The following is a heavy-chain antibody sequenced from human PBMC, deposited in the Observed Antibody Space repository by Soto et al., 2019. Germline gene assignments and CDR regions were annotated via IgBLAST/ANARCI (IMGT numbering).Heavy chain of an antibody. Sequence: QVQLQQWGAGLLKPSETLSLTCAVYGGSFSGYYWSWIRQPPGKGLEWIGEINHSGSTNYNPSLKRRVTISVDTSKNQFSLKLSSVTAADTAVYYCARGTLPDIVATIWFDPWGQGTLVTVSS. V-gene: IGHV4-34*01. J-gene: IGHJ5*02. D-gene: IGHD5-12*01. CDR1: GGSFSGYY. CDR2: INHSGST. CDR3: ARGTLPDIVATIWFDP.